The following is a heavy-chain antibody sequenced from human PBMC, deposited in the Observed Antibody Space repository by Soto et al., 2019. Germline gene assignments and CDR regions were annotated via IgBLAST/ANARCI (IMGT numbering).Heavy chain of an antibody. V-gene: IGHV4-59*01. Sequence: PSETLSLTCTVSGGSISSYYWSWIRQPPGKGLEWIGYIYYSGSTNYNPSLKSRVTISVDTSKNQFSLKLSSVTAADTAVYYCAREARPGIAAAGPRGFDYWGQGTLVTVSS. CDR2: IYYSGST. J-gene: IGHJ4*02. D-gene: IGHD6-13*01. CDR1: GGSISSYY. CDR3: AREARPGIAAAGPRGFDY.